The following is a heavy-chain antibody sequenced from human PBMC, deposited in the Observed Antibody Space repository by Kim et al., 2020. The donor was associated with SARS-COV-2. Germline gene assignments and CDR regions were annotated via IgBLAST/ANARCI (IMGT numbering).Heavy chain of an antibody. V-gene: IGHV4-39*07. CDR3: AREPMGRGYSSSSDYFDY. D-gene: IGHD6-6*01. Sequence: KSRVTISVDTSKNQFSLKLSSVTAADTAVYYCAREPMGRGYSSSSDYFDYWGQGTLVTVSS. J-gene: IGHJ4*02.